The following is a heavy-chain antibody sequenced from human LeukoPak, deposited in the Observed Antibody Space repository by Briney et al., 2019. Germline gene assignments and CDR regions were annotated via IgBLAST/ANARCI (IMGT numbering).Heavy chain of an antibody. J-gene: IGHJ4*02. Sequence: GGSLRLSCAASGFTFSSYGMHWGRQAPGKGLEWVAVISYDGSNKYYADSVKGRFTISRDNSKNTLYLQMNSPRAEDKAVYYCAKDAYLDYWGQGTLVPVSS. CDR3: AKDAYLDY. CDR2: ISYDGSNK. V-gene: IGHV3-30*18. CDR1: GFTFSSYG.